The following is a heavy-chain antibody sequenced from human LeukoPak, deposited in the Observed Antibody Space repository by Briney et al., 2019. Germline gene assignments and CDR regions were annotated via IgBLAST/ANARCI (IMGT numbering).Heavy chain of an antibody. CDR3: ARGRGVNS. J-gene: IGHJ4*02. CDR2: IKQDGSEK. Sequence: SGGSLRVSCAASGFTFSSFWMSWVRQAPGKGLEWVVNIKQDGSEKYYVDSVKGRFTISRDNAKNSLYLQMNSLRVEDTAVYYCARGRGVNSWGQGTLVTVST. V-gene: IGHV3-7*04. D-gene: IGHD6-25*01. CDR1: GFTFSSFW.